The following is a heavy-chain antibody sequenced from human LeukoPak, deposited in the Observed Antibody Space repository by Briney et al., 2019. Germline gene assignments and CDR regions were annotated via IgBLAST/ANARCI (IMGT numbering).Heavy chain of an antibody. V-gene: IGHV3-30*02. J-gene: IGHJ4*02. CDR1: GFTFSSYG. CDR3: AKETRGDYGQSLDY. Sequence: PGGSLRLSCAASGFTFSSYGMHWVRQAPGKGLEWVAFIRYDGSNKYYADSVKGRFTISRDNYKNTLYLQMNSLRAEDTAVYYCAKETRGDYGQSLDYWGQGTLVTVSS. D-gene: IGHD4-17*01. CDR2: IRYDGSNK.